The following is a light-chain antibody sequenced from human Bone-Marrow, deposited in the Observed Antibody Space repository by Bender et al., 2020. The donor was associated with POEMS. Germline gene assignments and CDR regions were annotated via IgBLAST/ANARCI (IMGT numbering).Light chain of an antibody. CDR3: GSYTNTSALV. J-gene: IGLJ3*02. CDR2: DVS. V-gene: IGLV2-14*03. CDR1: GRDVGAYNY. Sequence: QSALTQPRSVSGSPGQSVTISCTGTGRDVGAYNYVSWYQQHPGKAPKLIIYDVSDRPSGISHRFSGSQSGNTASLTISGLQAEDESDYYCGSYTNTSALVFGGGTKVTVL.